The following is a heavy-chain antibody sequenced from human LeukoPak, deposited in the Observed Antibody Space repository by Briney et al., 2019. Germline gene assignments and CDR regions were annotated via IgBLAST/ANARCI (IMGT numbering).Heavy chain of an antibody. Sequence: GGSLRLSCALSGFTFGSYGMSWVRQAPGKGLEWVSFITPDADRASYADSVEGRFTISRDNPRNTLYMQMNSLRDEDTAVYYCAIMHGYYDGSGYWVQWGQGTLVTVSS. CDR2: ITPDADRA. V-gene: IGHV3-23*01. D-gene: IGHD3-22*01. CDR1: GFTFGSYG. CDR3: AIMHGYYDGSGYWVQ. J-gene: IGHJ1*01.